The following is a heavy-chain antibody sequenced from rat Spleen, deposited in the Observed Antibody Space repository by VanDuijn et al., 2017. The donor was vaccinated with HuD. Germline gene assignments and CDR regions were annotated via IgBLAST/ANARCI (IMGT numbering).Heavy chain of an antibody. V-gene: IGHV5-29*01. CDR2: INHDGRST. CDR3: TREGSVGWFTY. Sequence: EVQLVESGGGLVQPGRSLKLSCAASGFTFSNYGMAWVRQAPKKGLEWVANINHDGRSTYYRDSVKGRFTISRDNAESTLYLQMNSLRSEDTATYYCTREGSVGWFTYWGQGTLVTVSS. J-gene: IGHJ3*01. CDR1: GFTFSNYG. D-gene: IGHD1-11*01.